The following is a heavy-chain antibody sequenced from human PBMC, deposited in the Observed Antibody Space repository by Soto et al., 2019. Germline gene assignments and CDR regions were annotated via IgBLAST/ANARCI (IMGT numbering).Heavy chain of an antibody. CDR3: ARSLLPSSCYAGS. J-gene: IGHJ5*02. Sequence: SETLSLTCVVSGYSISSGYYWGWIRQPPGKGLEWIGSIYHSGTTYYKPSLKSRVTISLDTSRKQFSLKLTSVTAADTAVYYCARSLLPSSCYAGSLGQGTLVTFSS. CDR1: GYSISSGYY. D-gene: IGHD6-13*01. V-gene: IGHV4-38-2*01. CDR2: IYHSGTT.